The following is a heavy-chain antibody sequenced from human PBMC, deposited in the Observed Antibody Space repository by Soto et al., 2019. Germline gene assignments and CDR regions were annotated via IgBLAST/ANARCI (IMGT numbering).Heavy chain of an antibody. CDR1: GLTFSSYA. J-gene: IGHJ4*02. Sequence: EVQLLESGGGLVQPGGSLRLSCAASGLTFSSYAMTWVRQAPGKGLEWVSAVSGGGETTYYADSVKGRFTIYRDNSRNTLSLQMNSLRGEDTAAYYCAKWHTYYYDSRGFSGFDCWGRGTLVTVSS. D-gene: IGHD3-22*01. CDR3: AKWHTYYYDSRGFSGFDC. CDR2: VSGGGETT. V-gene: IGHV3-23*01.